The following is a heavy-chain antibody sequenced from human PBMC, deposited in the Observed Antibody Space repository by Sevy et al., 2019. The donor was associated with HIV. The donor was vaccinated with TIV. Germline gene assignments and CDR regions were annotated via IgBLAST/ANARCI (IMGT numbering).Heavy chain of an antibody. CDR2: VLSGGRT. CDR3: ARDRVVHNDYIFVAYYYGMDV. V-gene: IGHV3-53*01. D-gene: IGHD4-4*01. Sequence: GGSLRLSCAVSGFAVSDNCMSWVRQSPGKGLEWVSVVLSGGRTSNADSVKGRFTVSRDGSKNTLYLQMDNLRAEDTATYYCARDRVVHNDYIFVAYYYGMDVWGQGTTVTVSS. CDR1: GFAVSDNC. J-gene: IGHJ6*02.